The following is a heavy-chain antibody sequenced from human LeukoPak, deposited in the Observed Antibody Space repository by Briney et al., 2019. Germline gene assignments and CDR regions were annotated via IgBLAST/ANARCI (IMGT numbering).Heavy chain of an antibody. CDR3: ARDRGWWGTFDP. Sequence: SQTLSLTCAISGDSVSSTDASWNWLRQSPSRGLEWLGRTYYRSKWSTDYADSVKGRITINPDTSKNQFSLQLNSVIPEDTAMYFCARDRGWWGTFDPWGQGTLVTVSS. V-gene: IGHV6-1*01. CDR2: TYYRSKWST. CDR1: GDSVSSTDAS. D-gene: IGHD6-19*01. J-gene: IGHJ5*02.